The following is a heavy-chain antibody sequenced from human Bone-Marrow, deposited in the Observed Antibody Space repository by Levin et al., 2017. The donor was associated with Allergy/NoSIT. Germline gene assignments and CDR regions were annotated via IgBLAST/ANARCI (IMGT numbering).Heavy chain of an antibody. Sequence: GGSLRLSCKGSGYSFTSYWIGWVRQMPGKGLEWMGIIYPGDSDTRYSPSFQGQVTISADKSISTAYLQWSSLKASDTAMYYCARPQPPYIAAAGLWLWGQGTLVTVSS. J-gene: IGHJ4*02. CDR1: GYSFTSYW. CDR2: IYPGDSDT. D-gene: IGHD6-13*01. CDR3: ARPQPPYIAAAGLWL. V-gene: IGHV5-51*01.